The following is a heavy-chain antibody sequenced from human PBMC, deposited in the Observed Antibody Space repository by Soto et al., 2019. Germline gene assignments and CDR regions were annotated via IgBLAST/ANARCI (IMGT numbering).Heavy chain of an antibody. CDR3: ARFHREYWFDP. J-gene: IGHJ5*02. V-gene: IGHV4-30-4*01. CDR1: GASISSGDYY. CDR2: IYYSGST. Sequence: PSETLSLTCTVSGASISSGDYYWSWIRQPPVKGLEWIGYIYYSGSTYYNPTLKSRVTISVDTSKNQFSLKLSSVTAADTAVYYCARFHREYWFDPWGQGTLVTVSS.